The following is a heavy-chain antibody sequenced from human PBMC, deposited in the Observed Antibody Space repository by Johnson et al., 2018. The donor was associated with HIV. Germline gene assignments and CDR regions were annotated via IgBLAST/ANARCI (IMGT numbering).Heavy chain of an antibody. V-gene: IGHV3-30*03. D-gene: IGHD5-12*01. J-gene: IGHJ3*02. CDR1: GFTFNDYY. CDR2: ISYGGGKK. CDR3: ARGRKDIEAADGLDNDAFDM. Sequence: QVQLVESGGGLVKPGGSLRLSCTASGFTFNDYYMTWVRLAPGKGLQWVAVISYGGGKKYYGDSVEGRFTISNDISKNTLYLQMDSLRPEDTAVYYCARGRKDIEAADGLDNDAFDMWGQGTLVTVSS.